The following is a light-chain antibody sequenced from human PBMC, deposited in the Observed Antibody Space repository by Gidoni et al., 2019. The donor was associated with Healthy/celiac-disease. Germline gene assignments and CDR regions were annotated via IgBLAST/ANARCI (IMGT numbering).Light chain of an antibody. V-gene: IGKV1-5*01. J-gene: IGKJ1*01. CDR3: QQYNSYPWT. Sequence: DTQMTQSPSTLSAPVGDRVTITCRASQSISSWLAWYQQKPGKAPKLLIYDASSLESGVPSRFSGSGSGTEFTLTISSLQPDDFATYYCQQYNSYPWTFGQGTKVEIK. CDR2: DAS. CDR1: QSISSW.